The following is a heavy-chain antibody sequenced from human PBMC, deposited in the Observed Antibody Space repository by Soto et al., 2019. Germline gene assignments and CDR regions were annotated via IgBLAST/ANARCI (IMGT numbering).Heavy chain of an antibody. J-gene: IGHJ6*02. CDR2: IYPGDSDT. Sequence: GESLKSSCKFSGYSFTSYWIVWVRQMPRKGLELMGIIYPGDSDTRYSPSFQGQVTISADKSISTAYLQWSSLKASDTAMYYCARLGAGIPGIDYYGMEVWGQGTRVTVSS. V-gene: IGHV5-51*01. D-gene: IGHD2-2*01. CDR1: GYSFTSYW. CDR3: ARLGAGIPGIDYYGMEV.